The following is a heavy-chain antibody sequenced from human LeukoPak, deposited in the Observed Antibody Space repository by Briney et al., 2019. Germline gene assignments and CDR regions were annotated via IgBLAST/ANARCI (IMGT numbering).Heavy chain of an antibody. D-gene: IGHD3-3*01. Sequence: GGSLRLSCAASGFTFSSYNMNWVRQAPGKGLEWVSSISSSSSYIYYADSVKGRFTISRDNAKNSLYLQMNSLRAEDTAVYYCARDHSRFLEWLSGSPYFDYWGQGTLVTVSS. CDR1: GFTFSSYN. V-gene: IGHV3-21*01. CDR3: ARDHSRFLEWLSGSPYFDY. CDR2: ISSSSSYI. J-gene: IGHJ4*02.